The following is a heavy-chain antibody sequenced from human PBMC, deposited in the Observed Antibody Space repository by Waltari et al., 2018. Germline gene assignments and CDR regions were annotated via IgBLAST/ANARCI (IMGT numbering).Heavy chain of an antibody. Sequence: QVQLQESGPGLVKPSETLSLTCPVSGGSISSYYWSWIRQPPGKGLEWIGYIYYSGSTNYNPSLKSRVTISVDTSKNQFSLKLSSVTAADTAVYYCARLVGIAAAGGVYAFDIWGQGTMVTVSS. D-gene: IGHD6-13*01. CDR1: GGSISSYY. CDR3: ARLVGIAAAGGVYAFDI. J-gene: IGHJ3*02. V-gene: IGHV4-59*01. CDR2: IYYSGST.